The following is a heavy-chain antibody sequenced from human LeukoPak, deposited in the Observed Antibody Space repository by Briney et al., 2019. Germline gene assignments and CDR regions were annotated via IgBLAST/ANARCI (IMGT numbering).Heavy chain of an antibody. D-gene: IGHD1-1*01. CDR1: GFTFNNYW. CDR2: INRDGSST. J-gene: IGHJ4*02. V-gene: IGHV3-74*01. Sequence: PGGSLRLSCAASGFTFNNYWMHWVRQAPGKGPVWVSRINRDGSSTNYADSVKGRITISRDNAKNTLYLQMNSLRAEDTAVYYCARATTGMPDYWGQGTLVTVSS. CDR3: ARATTGMPDY.